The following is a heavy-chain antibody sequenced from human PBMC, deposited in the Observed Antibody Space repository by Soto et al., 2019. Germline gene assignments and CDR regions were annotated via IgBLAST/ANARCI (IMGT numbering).Heavy chain of an antibody. CDR2: IYASGST. Sequence: SETLSLTCTVSGGSISSGDYHWSWIRQPPGKGLEWIGDIYASGSTYYTPPLKSRVTISPDTSKNRFSLKLSSVTAADTAVYYCARRPNYDFLSGYSFDYWGQGTLVTV. V-gene: IGHV4-30-4*01. J-gene: IGHJ4*02. D-gene: IGHD3-3*01. CDR1: GGSISSGDYH. CDR3: ARRPNYDFLSGYSFDY.